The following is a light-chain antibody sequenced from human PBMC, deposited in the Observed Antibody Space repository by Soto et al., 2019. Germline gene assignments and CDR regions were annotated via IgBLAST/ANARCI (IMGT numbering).Light chain of an antibody. V-gene: IGKV3-11*01. CDR2: EAS. CDR3: NKHAKCHLN. Sequence: IVFTQSPATLSLSPGERATLSCMASQSVGNNLAWYQQKPGQAPGLLIYEASTRATGIPARFSGSGSGKDLTITITSLEPEDSELYYCNKHAKCHLNLGGGKKVDIK. J-gene: IGKJ4*01. CDR1: QSVGNN.